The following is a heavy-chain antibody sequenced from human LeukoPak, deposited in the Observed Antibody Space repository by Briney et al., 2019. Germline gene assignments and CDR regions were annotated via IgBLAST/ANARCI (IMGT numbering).Heavy chain of an antibody. Sequence: GESLNISRQCPGYTFHNYWLGWVRQTPGKGLEWMGSVHTRDSDPRYSSSFQGQVTISSDKSTTTAFLQWGSLKASDTAIYYSARLSDPATILAPWGQGTLVVVSS. CDR3: ARLSDPATILAP. J-gene: IGHJ5*02. CDR1: GYTFHNYW. D-gene: IGHD5-12*01. CDR2: VHTRDSDP. V-gene: IGHV5-51*01.